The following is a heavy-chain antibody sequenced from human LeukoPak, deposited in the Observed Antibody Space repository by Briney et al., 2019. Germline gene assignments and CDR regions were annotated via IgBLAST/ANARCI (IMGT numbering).Heavy chain of an antibody. CDR3: ERDNYYDSSGYPVNAFDI. CDR1: GFTFSSYE. J-gene: IGHJ3*02. D-gene: IGHD3-22*01. Sequence: GGSLRLSCAASGFTFSSYEMNWVRQAPGKGLEWVSYISSSGSTIYYADSVKGRFTISRDNAENSLYLQMNSLRAEDTAVYYCERDNYYDSSGYPVNAFDIWGQGTVVTVSS. V-gene: IGHV3-48*03. CDR2: ISSSGSTI.